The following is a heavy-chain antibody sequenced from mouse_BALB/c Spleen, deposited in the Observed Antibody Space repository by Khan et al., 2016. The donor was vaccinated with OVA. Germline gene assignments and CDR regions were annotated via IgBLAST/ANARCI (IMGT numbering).Heavy chain of an antibody. V-gene: IGHV1S137*01. CDR2: ISTYSGTT. CDR1: GYTFTDYA. CDR3: TRPAYDGYYDY. J-gene: IGHJ2*01. Sequence: VQLQESGPELVRPGVSVKISCKGSGYTFTDYAMHWVKQSHAKSLEWIGLISTYSGTTNYKQKFKGKATMTVDKSSSTAYMELARLTSVDSAIYYCTRPAYDGYYDYWGQGTTLTVSS. D-gene: IGHD2-3*01.